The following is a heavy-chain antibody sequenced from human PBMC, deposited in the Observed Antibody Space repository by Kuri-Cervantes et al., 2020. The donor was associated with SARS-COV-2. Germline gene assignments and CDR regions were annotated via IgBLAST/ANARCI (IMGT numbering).Heavy chain of an antibody. J-gene: IGHJ4*02. D-gene: IGHD6-13*01. CDR1: GFSFSSYW. CDR2: INGDGSNT. CDR3: ARDIAISGNYFDY. V-gene: IGHV3-74*01. Sequence: ETLSLTCAASGFSFSSYWIDWVRQAPGKGLVWVSRINGDGSNTNYADFVKGRFTISRDNAKNTLYLQMNSLSAEDTAVYYCARDIAISGNYFDYWGQGTLVTVSS.